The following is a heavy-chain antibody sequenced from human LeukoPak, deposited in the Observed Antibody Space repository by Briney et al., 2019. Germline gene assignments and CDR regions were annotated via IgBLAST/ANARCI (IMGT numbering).Heavy chain of an antibody. CDR1: GGTSSSYA. D-gene: IGHD2-2*01. CDR2: IIPISDTA. CDR3: ARGGIQPVYCSGSSCYYFDY. Sequence: VASVKVSCKASGGTSSSYAMYWVRQAPGQGLEWMGRIIPISDTANYAQKFQGRVTIIMDESTTTAYMELSSLRFDDTAVYYCARGGIQPVYCSGSSCYYFDYWGQGTLVTVSS. V-gene: IGHV1-69*05. J-gene: IGHJ4*02.